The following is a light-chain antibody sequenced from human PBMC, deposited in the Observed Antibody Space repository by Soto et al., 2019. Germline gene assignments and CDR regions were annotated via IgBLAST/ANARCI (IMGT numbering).Light chain of an antibody. CDR1: QSISSY. V-gene: IGKV1-39*01. Sequence: DIQMTQSPSSLSASVGDRVTITCRASQSISSYLNWYQQKPGKAPKLLIYAASSLQSGVPSRFSGSGSGTDFTLXXSSLQPEDFATYYXQQSYSTPYTFGQGTKLEIK. CDR3: QQSYSTPYT. J-gene: IGKJ2*01. CDR2: AAS.